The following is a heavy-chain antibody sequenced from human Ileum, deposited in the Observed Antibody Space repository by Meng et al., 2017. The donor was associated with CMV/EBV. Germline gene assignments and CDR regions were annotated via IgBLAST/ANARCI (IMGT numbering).Heavy chain of an antibody. CDR3: AREPPTVRTPTTYCHGMDV. CDR2: IHPGPDST. D-gene: IGHD1-1*01. CDR1: FTRYF. V-gene: IGHV1-46*01. Sequence: FTRYFIPWVRQAPGQGLAWMGIIHPGPDSTIYAQKFQGRLTVTLDTSTSTVYMDLTSLTSADTAVYYCAREPPTVRTPTTYCHGMDVWGQGTSVTVSS. J-gene: IGHJ6*02.